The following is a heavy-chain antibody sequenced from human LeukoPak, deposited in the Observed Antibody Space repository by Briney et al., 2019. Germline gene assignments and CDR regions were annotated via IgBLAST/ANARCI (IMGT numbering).Heavy chain of an antibody. D-gene: IGHD5-24*01. Sequence: SETLSLTCTVSGGSISSGGYYWSWIRQHPGKGLEWIGYIYYSGSTYYNPSLKSRVTISVDTSKNQFSLKLSSVTAADTAVYYCAREAVEMATMPFDYWGQGTLVTVSS. J-gene: IGHJ4*02. V-gene: IGHV4-31*03. CDR2: IYYSGST. CDR1: GGSISSGGYY. CDR3: AREAVEMATMPFDY.